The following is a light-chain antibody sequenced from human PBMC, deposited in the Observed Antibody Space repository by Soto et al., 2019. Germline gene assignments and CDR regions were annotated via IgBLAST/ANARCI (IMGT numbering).Light chain of an antibody. J-gene: IGLJ1*01. V-gene: IGLV2-23*02. Sequence: QSVRTQPASVSGSPGQSVTISCTGTSGDIGSYNLVSWYQHHPGKAPQLLIYEVNKRPSGVSDRFSGSKSGNTASLTISGLLSEDETDYYCCSYAGSSTPFVFGTGTKVTVL. CDR3: CSYAGSSTPFV. CDR2: EVN. CDR1: SGDIGSYNL.